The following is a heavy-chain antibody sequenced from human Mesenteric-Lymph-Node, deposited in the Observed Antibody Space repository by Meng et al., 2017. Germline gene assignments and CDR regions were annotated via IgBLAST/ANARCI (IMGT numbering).Heavy chain of an antibody. D-gene: IGHD3-3*01. CDR2: ISGIESST. V-gene: IGHV3-23*01. CDR3: GKDSRGPSVRAFDI. J-gene: IGHJ3*02. Sequence: GGSLRLSCAVSGFTFSSYAMTWVRQAPGKGLEWVSAISGIESSTYYADSVKGRFTISRDNSKNTLYLQMNSLRVEDTAVYYCGKDSRGPSVRAFDIWGQGTVVTVSS. CDR1: GFTFSSYA.